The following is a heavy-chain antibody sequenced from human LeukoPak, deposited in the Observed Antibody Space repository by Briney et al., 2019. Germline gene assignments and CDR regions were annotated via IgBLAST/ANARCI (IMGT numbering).Heavy chain of an antibody. J-gene: IGHJ3*02. CDR2: IYHSGST. D-gene: IGHD4-23*01. Sequence: SGTLSLTCAVSGGSISSSNWWSWVRQPPGKGLEWIGEIYHSGSTNYNPSLKSRVTISVDTSKNQFSLKLSSVTAADTAVYYCARDDYGGNEKAFDIWGQGTMVTVSS. V-gene: IGHV4-4*02. CDR3: ARDDYGGNEKAFDI. CDR1: GGSISSSNW.